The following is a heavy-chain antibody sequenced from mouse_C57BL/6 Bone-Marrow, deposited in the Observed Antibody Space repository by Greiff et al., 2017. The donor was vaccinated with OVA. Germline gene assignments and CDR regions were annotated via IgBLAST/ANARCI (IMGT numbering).Heavy chain of an antibody. CDR3: AREGTAQATYTLYAMDY. V-gene: IGHV1-69*01. Sequence: QVQLQQPGAELVMPGASVKLSCKASGYTFTSYWMHWVKQRPGQGLEWIGEIDPSDSYTNYNQKFKGKSTLTVDKSSSTAYMQLSSLTSEDSAVYYCAREGTAQATYTLYAMDYWGQGTSVTVSS. CDR1: GYTFTSYW. J-gene: IGHJ4*01. D-gene: IGHD3-2*02. CDR2: IDPSDSYT.